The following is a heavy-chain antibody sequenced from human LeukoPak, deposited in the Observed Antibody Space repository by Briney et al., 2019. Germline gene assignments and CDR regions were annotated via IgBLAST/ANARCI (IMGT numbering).Heavy chain of an antibody. CDR2: ISPDGSTK. Sequence: GGSLRLSCAASGFTFSRSWMSWVRQPPGKGLEWVANISPDGSTKYHMDSVKGRFTISRDNAKDSLYLEMSRLRDDDAAMYYCATGASGSWDFGGQGTLVTVSS. D-gene: IGHD6-13*01. CDR1: GFTFSRSW. V-gene: IGHV3-7*03. CDR3: ATGASGSWDF. J-gene: IGHJ4*02.